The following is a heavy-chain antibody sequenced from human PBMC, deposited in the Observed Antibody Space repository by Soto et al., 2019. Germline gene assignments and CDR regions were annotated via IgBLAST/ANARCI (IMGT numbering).Heavy chain of an antibody. V-gene: IGHV3-13*01. CDR2: IGTAGDT. Sequence: PGGSLRLSCAASGFTFSSYDMHWVRQATGKGLEWVSAIGTAGDTYYPGSVKGRFTISRENAKNSLYLQMNSLRAGDTAVYYCARSKAGEYMDVWGKGTTVTVSS. CDR3: ARSKAGEYMDV. J-gene: IGHJ6*03. CDR1: GFTFSSYD.